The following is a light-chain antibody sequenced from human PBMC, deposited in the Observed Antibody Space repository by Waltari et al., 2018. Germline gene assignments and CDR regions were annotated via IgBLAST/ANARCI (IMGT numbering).Light chain of an antibody. CDR1: SSNIGNNA. J-gene: IGLJ3*02. Sequence: QSVLTQAPSESGTPGQRVTISCSGSSSNIGNNAVNWYQQVPGTATKLLIYANDQRPAGVPDRFSGSKSGTSASLVISGLQAEDEADYYCAAWDDNLNGLFGGGTKLTVL. CDR3: AAWDDNLNGL. CDR2: AND. V-gene: IGLV1-44*01.